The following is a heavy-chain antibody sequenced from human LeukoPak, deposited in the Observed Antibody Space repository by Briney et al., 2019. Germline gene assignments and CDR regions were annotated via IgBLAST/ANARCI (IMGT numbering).Heavy chain of an antibody. J-gene: IGHJ4*02. Sequence: ASVKVSCKASGYTFTGYYIHWVRQSPGQGPEWMAWINPKTGDTNYGHKFQGRLTLTRDTSIRTAYLQLTDLTSDVTDVFYFARGRIRNWGQGTPLLVSS. V-gene: IGHV1-2*07. CDR3: ARGRIRN. D-gene: IGHD2-15*01. CDR1: GYTFTGYY. CDR2: INPKTGDT.